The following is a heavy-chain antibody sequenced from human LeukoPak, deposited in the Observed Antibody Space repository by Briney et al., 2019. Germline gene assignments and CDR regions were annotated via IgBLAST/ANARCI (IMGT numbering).Heavy chain of an antibody. CDR3: ARVAGFGELLSGAFDI. J-gene: IGHJ3*02. D-gene: IGHD3-10*01. Sequence: GALRLSCAASGFTFSSYWMSWVRQAPGKGLEWVANIKQDGSEKYYVDSVKGRFTISRDNAKNSLYLQMNSLRAEDTAVYYCARVAGFGELLSGAFDIWGQGTMVTVSS. CDR2: IKQDGSEK. CDR1: GFTFSSYW. V-gene: IGHV3-7*01.